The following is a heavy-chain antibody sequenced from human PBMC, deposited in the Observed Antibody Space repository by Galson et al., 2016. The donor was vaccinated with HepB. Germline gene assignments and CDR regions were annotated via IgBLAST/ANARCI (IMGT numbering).Heavy chain of an antibody. V-gene: IGHV4-4*02. CDR3: ARAAIIPGARMVFDP. J-gene: IGHJ5*02. CDR1: GASISDSSW. CDR2: IYHTGTS. Sequence: SETLSLTCAVSGASISDSSWWTWVRHVPGKGLEWIGEIYHTGTSNNNPFLSSRFTLSVDKSRNQFSLNLTSVTAADTAVYYCARAAIIPGARMVFDPWGQGILVTVSS. D-gene: IGHD2-2*01.